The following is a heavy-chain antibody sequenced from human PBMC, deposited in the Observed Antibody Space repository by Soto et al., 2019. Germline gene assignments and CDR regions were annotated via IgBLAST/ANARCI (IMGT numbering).Heavy chain of an antibody. CDR3: AKGLGGYGGSNALSPFDY. CDR2: ISGSGGST. CDR1: GFTFSSYA. J-gene: IGHJ4*02. D-gene: IGHD3-22*01. Sequence: GGSLRLSCAASGFTFSSYAMSWVRQAPGKGLEWVSAISGSGGSTYYADSVKGRFTISRDNSKNTLYLQMNSLRAEDTAVYYCAKGLGGYGGSNALSPFDYWGQGTLVTVSS. V-gene: IGHV3-23*01.